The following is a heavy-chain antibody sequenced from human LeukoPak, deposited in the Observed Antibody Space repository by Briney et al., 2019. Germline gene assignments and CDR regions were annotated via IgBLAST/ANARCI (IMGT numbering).Heavy chain of an antibody. CDR2: IIPIFGTA. CDR1: GGTFSSYA. Sequence: SVKVSCKASGGTFSSYAISSVRQAPGQGLEWIGGIIPIFGTANYAQKFQGRVTITADESTSTAYMELSSLRSEDTAVYYCARRRDGYNWVIPYYYYMDVWGKGTTVTVSS. J-gene: IGHJ6*03. V-gene: IGHV1-69*01. D-gene: IGHD5-24*01. CDR3: ARRRDGYNWVIPYYYYMDV.